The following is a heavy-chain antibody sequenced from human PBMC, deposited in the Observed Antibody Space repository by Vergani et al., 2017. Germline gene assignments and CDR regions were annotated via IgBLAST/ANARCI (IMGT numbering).Heavy chain of an antibody. CDR2: IIPIFGTA. CDR3: ARDTANWNYLTPEGYYYYMDV. D-gene: IGHD1-7*01. J-gene: IGHJ6*03. Sequence: QVQLVQSGAEVKKPGSSVKVSCKASGGTFSSYAISWVRQAPGQGLEWMGGIIPIFGTANYAQKFQGRVTITADESTSTAYMELSSLRSEDTAVYYCARDTANWNYLTPEGYYYYMDVWGKGTTVTVSS. V-gene: IGHV1-69*01. CDR1: GGTFSSYA.